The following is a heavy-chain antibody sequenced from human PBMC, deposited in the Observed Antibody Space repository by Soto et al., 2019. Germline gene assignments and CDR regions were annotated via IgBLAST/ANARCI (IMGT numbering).Heavy chain of an antibody. CDR2: INHSGST. V-gene: IGHV4-34*01. CDR3: ARFREELPQPPWVDY. J-gene: IGHJ4*02. CDR1: GGSFSGYY. Sequence: PSETLSLTCAVSGGSFSGYYWSWIRQPPGKGLEWIGEINHSGSTNYNPSLKSRVTISVDTSKNQFSLKLSSVTAADTAVYYCARFREELPQPPWVDYWGQGTLVTVSS. D-gene: IGHD1-26*01.